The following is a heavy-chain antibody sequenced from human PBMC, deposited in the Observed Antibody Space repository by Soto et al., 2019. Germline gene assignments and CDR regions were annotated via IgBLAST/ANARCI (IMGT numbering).Heavy chain of an antibody. D-gene: IGHD2-2*01. CDR1: GYTFTSYA. CDR3: ARVPVPAAMRLLNWFDP. Sequence: QVQLVQSGAEVKKPGASVKVSCKASGYTFTSYAMHWVHDAPGQRVEWMGWINAGNGNTKYSKKFQGRVTITRDTTASTAHPELSSLRSEDTAVYSCARVPVPAAMRLLNWFDPWGQGTLDTVSS. J-gene: IGHJ5*01. CDR2: INAGNGNT. V-gene: IGHV1-3*01.